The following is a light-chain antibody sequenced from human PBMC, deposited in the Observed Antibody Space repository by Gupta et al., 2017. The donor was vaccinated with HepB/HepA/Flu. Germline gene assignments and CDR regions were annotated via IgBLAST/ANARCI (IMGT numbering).Light chain of an antibody. CDR1: QDISTY. J-gene: IGKJ3*01. Sequence: DIQLTQSPSFLSASVGDRVTITCRASQDISTYLAWYQQKPGKAPKLLMYAASTLESGVPSRFSGSGSGTDFTLTIRSREPEDSATYFSQQRNSYLFTFGPGTKVDIK. CDR3: QQRNSYLFT. V-gene: IGKV1-9*01. CDR2: AAS.